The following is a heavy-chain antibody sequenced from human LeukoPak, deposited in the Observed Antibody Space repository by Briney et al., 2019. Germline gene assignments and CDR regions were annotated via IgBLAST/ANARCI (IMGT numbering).Heavy chain of an antibody. CDR1: GFTFSSYC. CDR3: ARDVLYCEFPTFDY. Sequence: ARSLRLSCAASGFTFSSYCMHWVRQAPGKGLGWEAVISYDGSNKYYADSVKGRFTISRDNSKNTLYLQMNSLRAEDTAVYYCARDVLYCEFPTFDYWGQGTRVTVSS. CDR2: ISYDGSNK. V-gene: IGHV3-30*04. D-gene: IGHD1-26*01. J-gene: IGHJ4*02.